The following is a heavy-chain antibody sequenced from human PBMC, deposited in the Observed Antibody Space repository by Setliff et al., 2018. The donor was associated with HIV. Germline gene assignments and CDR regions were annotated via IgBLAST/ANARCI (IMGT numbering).Heavy chain of an antibody. D-gene: IGHD6-19*01. CDR1: GFTFSGTW. CDR3: ARVREGYESSGFYVYYYYYMDL. Sequence: PGGSLRLSCAASGFTFSGTWMAWVRQAPGKRPEWVANIKQDGTEKHYIDSVKGRFTISRDNADRSIYLQMNSLRVEDTAVYYCARVREGYESSGFYVYYYYYMDLWGKGTTVTVSS. J-gene: IGHJ6*03. V-gene: IGHV3-7*01. CDR2: IKQDGTEK.